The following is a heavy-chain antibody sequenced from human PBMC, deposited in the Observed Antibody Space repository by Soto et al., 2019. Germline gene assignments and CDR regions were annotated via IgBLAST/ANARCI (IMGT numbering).Heavy chain of an antibody. J-gene: IGHJ3*02. CDR3: ARDGDPSIVLSSYPGAENAFDI. CDR2: ISSSSSYI. V-gene: IGHV3-21*01. CDR1: GFTFSSFA. Sequence: GGSLRLSCAASGFTFSSFAMNWVRQAPGKGLEWVSAISSSSSYIYYADSVKCRFTISTDNAKNSLYLQMNSLRAEDTAVYYCARDGDPSIVLSSYPGAENAFDIWGQGTMVTVSS. D-gene: IGHD2-8*01.